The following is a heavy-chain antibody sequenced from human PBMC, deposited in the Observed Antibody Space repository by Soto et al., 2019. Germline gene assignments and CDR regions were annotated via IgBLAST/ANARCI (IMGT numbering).Heavy chain of an antibody. CDR2: ISSSSSYI. D-gene: IGHD3-22*01. CDR3: ARADEYYYDSSGFQNPLDAFDI. V-gene: IGHV3-21*01. Sequence: PGGSLRLSCAASGFTFSSYSMNWVRQAPGKGLEWVSSISSSSSYIYYADSVKGRFTISRDNAKNSLYLQMNSLRAEDTAVYYCARADEYYYDSSGFQNPLDAFDIWGQGTMVTVSS. J-gene: IGHJ3*02. CDR1: GFTFSSYS.